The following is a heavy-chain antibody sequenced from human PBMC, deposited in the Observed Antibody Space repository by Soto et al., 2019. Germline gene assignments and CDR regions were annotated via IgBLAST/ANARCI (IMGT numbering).Heavy chain of an antibody. CDR3: ASGFGFLEWLSPYGMDV. CDR1: GGTFSSYA. V-gene: IGHV1-69*13. Sequence: ASVKVSCKASGGTFSSYAISWVRQAPGQGLEWMGGIIPIFGTANYAQKFQGRVTITADESTSTADMELISLRSEETAVYYCASGFGFLEWLSPYGMDVWGQGTTVTVSS. D-gene: IGHD3-3*01. J-gene: IGHJ6*02. CDR2: IIPIFGTA.